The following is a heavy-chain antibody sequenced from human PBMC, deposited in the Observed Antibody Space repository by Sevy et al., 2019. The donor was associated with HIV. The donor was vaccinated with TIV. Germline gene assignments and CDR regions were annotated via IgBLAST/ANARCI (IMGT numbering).Heavy chain of an antibody. J-gene: IGHJ6*02. V-gene: IGHV3-9*01. CDR1: GFTFDDYA. Sequence: GGYLRLSCAASGFTFDDYAMHWVRQAPGKGLERVSGISWNSGSIGYADSVKGRFTISRDNAKNSLYLQMNSLRADDTALYCCAKDSLDYYILTGYYTSGGMDVWGQGTTVSVSS. CDR2: ISWNSGSI. D-gene: IGHD3-9*01. CDR3: AKDSLDYYILTGYYTSGGMDV.